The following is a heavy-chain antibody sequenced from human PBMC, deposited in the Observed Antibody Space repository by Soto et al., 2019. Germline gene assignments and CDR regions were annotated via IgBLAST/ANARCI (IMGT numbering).Heavy chain of an antibody. Sequence: GGSLRLSCAASGFTFSRYWMSWVRQAPGKGLEWVANINQDGSEKYYVDSVRGRFTISRDNAKSSLYLQMNSLRAEDTVVYYCSISTTIWNDYYYYYYMDFWGKGTTVTVSS. CDR1: GFTFSRYW. D-gene: IGHD3-9*01. CDR3: SISTTIWNDYYYYYYMDF. V-gene: IGHV3-7*01. CDR2: INQDGSEK. J-gene: IGHJ6*03.